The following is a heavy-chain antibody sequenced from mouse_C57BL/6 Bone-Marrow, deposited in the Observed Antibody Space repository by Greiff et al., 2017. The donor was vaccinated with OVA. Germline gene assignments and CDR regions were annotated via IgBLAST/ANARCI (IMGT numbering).Heavy chain of an antibody. J-gene: IGHJ2*01. CDR2: ISDGGSYT. Sequence: EVKLVESGGGLVKPGGSLKLSCAASGFTFSSYAMSWVRQTPEKRLEWVATISDGGSYTYYPDNVKGRFTISRDNAKNNLYLQMSHLKSEDTAMYYCARSYYYGFDYWGQGTTLTVSS. D-gene: IGHD1-1*01. CDR1: GFTFSSYA. V-gene: IGHV5-4*03. CDR3: ARSYYYGFDY.